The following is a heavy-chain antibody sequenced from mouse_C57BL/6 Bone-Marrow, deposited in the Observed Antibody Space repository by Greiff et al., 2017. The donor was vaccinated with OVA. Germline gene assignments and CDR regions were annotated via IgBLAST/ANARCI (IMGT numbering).Heavy chain of an antibody. Sequence: QVQLQQSGPELVKPGASVKISCKASGYAFSSSWMNWVKQRPGKGLEWIGRIYPGDGDTNYNGKFKGKATLTADKSSSTAYMQLSSLTSEDSAVYVCARHVVGYYASYFDYWGQGTTLTVSS. D-gene: IGHD2-3*01. V-gene: IGHV1-82*01. CDR1: GYAFSSSW. CDR2: IYPGDGDT. CDR3: ARHVVGYYASYFDY. J-gene: IGHJ2*01.